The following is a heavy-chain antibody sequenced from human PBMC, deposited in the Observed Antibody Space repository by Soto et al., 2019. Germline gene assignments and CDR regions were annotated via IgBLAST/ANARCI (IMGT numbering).Heavy chain of an antibody. V-gene: IGHV1-46*03. D-gene: IGHD4-17*01. CDR1: GYSLTSYY. Sequence: QVQLVQSGAEVKKPGASLKISCKASGYSLTSYYMHWVRQGPGQGLEWMGTINPISGSTTYAQKFQGRVAMTTDTSTGTVYMELSSLSSEDTAVYFCASYAGEPGPFDIWGQGTRVIVSS. J-gene: IGHJ3*02. CDR3: ASYAGEPGPFDI. CDR2: INPISGST.